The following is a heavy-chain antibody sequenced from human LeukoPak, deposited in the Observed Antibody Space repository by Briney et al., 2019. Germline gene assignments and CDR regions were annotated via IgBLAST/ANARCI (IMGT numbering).Heavy chain of an antibody. J-gene: IGHJ4*02. V-gene: IGHV4-30-2*01. D-gene: IGHD3-10*01. Sequence: PSETLSLTCAVSGGSISSGGYSWSWIRQPPAKGLEWIGYIYHSGSTYYNPSLKSRVTISVDRSKNQFSLKLSSVTAADTAVYYCASRGYGSGKHESPAFFDYWGQGTLVTVSS. CDR2: IYHSGST. CDR3: ASRGYGSGKHESPAFFDY. CDR1: GGSISSGGYS.